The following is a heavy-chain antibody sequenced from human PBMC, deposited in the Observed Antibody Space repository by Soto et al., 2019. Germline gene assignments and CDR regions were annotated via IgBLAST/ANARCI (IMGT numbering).Heavy chain of an antibody. CDR2: INHSGST. CDR1: GGSFSGYY. Sequence: PSETLSLTCAVYGGSFSGYYWSWIRQPPGKGLEWIGEINHSGSTNYNPSLKSRVTMSVDTSKNQLSMTLRSMTAADTALFYCVRCKLMATFDYWGQGALVTVSS. J-gene: IGHJ4*02. V-gene: IGHV4-34*01. D-gene: IGHD5-12*01. CDR3: VRCKLMATFDY.